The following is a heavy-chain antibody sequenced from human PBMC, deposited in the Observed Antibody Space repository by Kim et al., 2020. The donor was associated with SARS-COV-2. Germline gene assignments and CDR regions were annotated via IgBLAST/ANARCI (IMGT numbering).Heavy chain of an antibody. Sequence: GGSLRLSCAASGFTFSDYYMSWIRQAPGKGLEWVSYISSSGSTIYYADSVKGRFTISRDNAKNSLYLQMNSLRAEDTAVYYCARDLTSGEAAAAGKGYYYCYGMDVWGQGTTVTVSS. V-gene: IGHV3-11*01. J-gene: IGHJ6*02. CDR1: GFTFSDYY. D-gene: IGHD6-13*01. CDR2: ISSSGSTI. CDR3: ARDLTSGEAAAAGKGYYYCYGMDV.